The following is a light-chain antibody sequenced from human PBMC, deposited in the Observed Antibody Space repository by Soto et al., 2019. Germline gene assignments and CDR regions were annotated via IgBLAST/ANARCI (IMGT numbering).Light chain of an antibody. Sequence: ETVLIQSPATMSLSPGERDTLSCGASQSVSSYLAWYQQKPGQAPRLLIYSASNRATGIPARFSGSGSGTDFTLTISSLEPEDFAVYYCQQRSNWPLTFGGGTKVEIK. J-gene: IGKJ4*01. CDR2: SAS. CDR1: QSVSSY. CDR3: QQRSNWPLT. V-gene: IGKV3-11*01.